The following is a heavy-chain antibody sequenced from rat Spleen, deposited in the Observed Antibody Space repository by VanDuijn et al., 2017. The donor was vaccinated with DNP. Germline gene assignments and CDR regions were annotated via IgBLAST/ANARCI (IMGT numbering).Heavy chain of an antibody. J-gene: IGHJ1*01. Sequence: QVQLKESGPGLVQPSETLSLTCAVSGFSLTSYGVSWVRQPPGKGLEWIAAISSGGSTSYNSARKSRLSISRDTSKSQVFLKMNSLQTEESSIYFCTRAYYTSPYWYFDFWGPGTMVTVSS. V-gene: IGHV2S12*01. CDR1: GFSLTSYG. CDR2: ISSGGST. D-gene: IGHD1-2*01. CDR3: TRAYYTSPYWYFDF.